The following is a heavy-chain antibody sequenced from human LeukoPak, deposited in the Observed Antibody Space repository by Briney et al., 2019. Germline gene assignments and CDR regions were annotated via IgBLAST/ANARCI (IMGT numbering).Heavy chain of an antibody. J-gene: IGHJ4*02. D-gene: IGHD6-19*01. V-gene: IGHV4-34*01. CDR2: INHSGST. CDR1: GGSFSGYY. CDR3: ARDWYSSALDY. Sequence: SETLSLTWAVYGGSFSGYYWSWIRQPPGKGLEWIGEINHSGSTNYNPSLKSRVTISVDTSKNQFSLKLSSVTAADTAVYYCARDWYSSALDYWGQGTLVTVSS.